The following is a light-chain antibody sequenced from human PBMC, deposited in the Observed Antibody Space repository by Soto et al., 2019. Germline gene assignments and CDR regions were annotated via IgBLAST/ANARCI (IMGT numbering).Light chain of an antibody. V-gene: IGLV2-14*03. CDR3: TSFAPGRAYV. Sequence: QPALDQPGSMSGTPGQSINISCSGTSSDIGAYDYVSWYHQHPGRAPKLIIYEVSHRFSGLSYRFSGSKSGNTASLTISGLQAEDEGDYYCTSFAPGRAYVFGSGTKDTVL. J-gene: IGLJ1*01. CDR1: SSDIGAYDY. CDR2: EVS.